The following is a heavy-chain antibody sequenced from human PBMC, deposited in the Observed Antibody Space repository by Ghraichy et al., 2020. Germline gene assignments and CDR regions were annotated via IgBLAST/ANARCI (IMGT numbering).Heavy chain of an antibody. J-gene: IGHJ6*02. V-gene: IGHV4-59*01. CDR3: ARDRPGGYYDFWVGMDV. CDR2: IYYSGST. D-gene: IGHD3-3*01. CDR1: GGSISSYY. Sequence: TLLLTCTVSGGSISSYYWSWIRQPPGKGLEWIGYIYYSGSTNYNPSLKSRVTISVDTSKNQFSLKLSSVTAADTAVYYCARDRPGGYYDFWVGMDVWGQGTTVTVSS.